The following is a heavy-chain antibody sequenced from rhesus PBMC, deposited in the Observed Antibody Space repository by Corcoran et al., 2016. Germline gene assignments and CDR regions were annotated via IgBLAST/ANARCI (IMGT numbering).Heavy chain of an antibody. CDR1: GGSISDYYY. CDR3: ARDRAAGTTSRFDV. CDR2: IYGNSTST. J-gene: IGHJ5-1*01. Sequence: QVQLQESGPGLVKPSETLSLTCAVSGGSISDYYYWNWIRHPPGKGLEWMGNIYGNSTSTYDNPSRKSRVTIAKDTSKNQFFRKLSSVTATDTAGYNWARDRAAGTTSRFDVWGPGVLVTVSS. D-gene: IGHD1-20*01. V-gene: IGHV4S9*01.